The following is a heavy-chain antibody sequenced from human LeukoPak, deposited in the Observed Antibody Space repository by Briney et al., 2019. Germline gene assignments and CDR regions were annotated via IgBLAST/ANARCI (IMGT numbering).Heavy chain of an antibody. V-gene: IGHV3-66*01. J-gene: IGHJ4*02. CDR2: IYSGGST. D-gene: IGHD3-10*01. CDR1: GFTVSSNY. Sequence: GGSLRLSCAASGFTVSSNYMSWVRQAPGKGLEWVSVIYSGGSTYYADSVKGRFTISRDNSKNTLYLQMNSLRAEDTAVYYCASPGVSFYFDYWGQGTRVTVSS. CDR3: ASPGVSFYFDY.